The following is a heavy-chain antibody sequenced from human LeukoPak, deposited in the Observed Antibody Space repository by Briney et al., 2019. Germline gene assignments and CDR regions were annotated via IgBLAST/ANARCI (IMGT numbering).Heavy chain of an antibody. D-gene: IGHD2-21*02. Sequence: ASVKVSCKASGYTFIDNWMHWVRQAPGQGLEWIGLINPTGTGTLYAQKFQGRVTMTRDMSTSTAYMELRSLRSDDTAVYYCARDLRAYCGGDCSHSLNYWGQGTLVTVSS. V-gene: IGHV1-46*01. J-gene: IGHJ4*02. CDR1: GYTFIDNW. CDR3: ARDLRAYCGGDCSHSLNY. CDR2: INPTGTGT.